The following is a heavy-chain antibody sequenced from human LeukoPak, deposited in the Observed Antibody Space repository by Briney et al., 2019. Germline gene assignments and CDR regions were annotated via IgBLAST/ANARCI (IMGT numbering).Heavy chain of an antibody. D-gene: IGHD5-12*01. V-gene: IGHV3-23*01. CDR3: SKDLDIVATITGN. CDR2: VSGSGGST. J-gene: IGHJ4*02. CDR1: GFTFSSYA. Sequence: GGSLRLSCAASGFTFSSYAMSWVRQAPGKGLEWVSGVSGSGGSTYYADSVKGRFTISRDNSKNTLYLQMNSLRAEDTAVYYCSKDLDIVATITGNWGQGTLVTVSS.